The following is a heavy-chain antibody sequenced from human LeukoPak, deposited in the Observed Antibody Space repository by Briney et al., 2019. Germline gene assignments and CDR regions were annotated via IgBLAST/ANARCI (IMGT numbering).Heavy chain of an antibody. CDR1: GGSISSYY. CDR2: IYYSGST. CDR3: ARDRRIAAAGTYYYYGMDV. V-gene: IGHV4-59*01. Sequence: SETLSLTCTVPGGSISSYYWSWIRQPPGKGLEWIGYIYYSGSTNYNPSLKSRVTISVDTSKNQFSLKLSSVTAADTAVYYCARDRRIAAAGTYYYYGMDVWGQGTTVTVSS. D-gene: IGHD6-13*01. J-gene: IGHJ6*02.